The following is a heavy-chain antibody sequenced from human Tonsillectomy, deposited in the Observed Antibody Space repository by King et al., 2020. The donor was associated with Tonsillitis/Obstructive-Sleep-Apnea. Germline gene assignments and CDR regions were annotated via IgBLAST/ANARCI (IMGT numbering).Heavy chain of an antibody. J-gene: IGHJ5*02. CDR2: IYYSGST. CDR3: ARVPSIAARPFDP. D-gene: IGHD6-6*01. CDR1: GGSVSSGSYF. Sequence: VQLQESGPGLVKPSETLSLTCTVSGGSVSSGSYFWSCIRQPPGKGLEWIGYIYYSGSTKYNPSLKSRVTISVDTSKNQFSLKLSSVTAADTAVYYCARVPSIAARPFDPWGQGTLVTVSS. V-gene: IGHV4-61*01.